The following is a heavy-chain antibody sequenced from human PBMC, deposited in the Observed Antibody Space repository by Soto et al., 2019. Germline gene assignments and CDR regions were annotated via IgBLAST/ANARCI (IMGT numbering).Heavy chain of an antibody. CDR2: INPSGGSA. CDR3: ARYRLPPPPARSGMLVAVTSYGMDV. CDR1: GYTFTTYY. V-gene: IGHV1-46*01. J-gene: IGHJ6*02. D-gene: IGHD3-22*01. Sequence: QVQLVQSGAEVKKPGASVQVSCKASGYTFTTYYVHWVRQAPGQGLEWMGIINPSGGSANYAQKFQGRVTMTRDTSTGTVYMELSSLTSEDTAVYFCARYRLPPPPARSGMLVAVTSYGMDVWGQGTTVTVSS.